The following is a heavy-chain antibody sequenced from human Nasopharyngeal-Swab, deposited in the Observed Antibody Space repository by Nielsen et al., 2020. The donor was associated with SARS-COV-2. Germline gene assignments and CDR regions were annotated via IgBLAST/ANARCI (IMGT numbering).Heavy chain of an antibody. D-gene: IGHD3-22*01. CDR3: ARGGTYYYDSSGYNPN. V-gene: IGHV1-24*01. CDR2: FDPEDGET. CDR1: GYTLTELS. J-gene: IGHJ4*02. Sequence: ASVKVSCKVSGYTLTELSMHWVRQAPGKGLEWMGGFDPEDGETIYAQKFQGRVTMTEDTSTDTAYMELSRLRSDDTAVYYCARGGTYYYDSSGYNPNWGQGTLVTVSS.